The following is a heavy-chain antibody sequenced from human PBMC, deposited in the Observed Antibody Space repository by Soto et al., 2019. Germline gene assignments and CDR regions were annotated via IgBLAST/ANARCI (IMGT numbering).Heavy chain of an antibody. V-gene: IGHV3-30*18. D-gene: IGHD1-26*01. CDR2: ISKDGNDQ. CDR1: GFTFTNYG. Sequence: QVQLVESGGGVVQPGTSLRLSYAASGFTFTNYGMHWVRQAPGKGLEWVAVISKDGNDQYFADSVKGRFSVSRDNSKNTLHLQMNSLRPEDTAVYYCAKDRWEFTRYFDSWGQGTLVLVSS. CDR3: AKDRWEFTRYFDS. J-gene: IGHJ4*02.